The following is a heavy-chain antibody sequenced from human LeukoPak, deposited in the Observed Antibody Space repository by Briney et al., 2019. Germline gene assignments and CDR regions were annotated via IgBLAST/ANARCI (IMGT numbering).Heavy chain of an antibody. D-gene: IGHD6-19*01. CDR1: GFSFSSYG. CDR3: AKVKWVAGGAFDI. J-gene: IGHJ3*02. Sequence: HPGAPLRLSCAASGFSFSSYGMHWVRQAPGKGLEWVAVIWYDGSNKYYADSVKGRFTISRDNSKNTLYLQMNSLRAEDTAVYYCAKVKWVAGGAFDIWGQGTMVTVSS. V-gene: IGHV3-33*06. CDR2: IWYDGSNK.